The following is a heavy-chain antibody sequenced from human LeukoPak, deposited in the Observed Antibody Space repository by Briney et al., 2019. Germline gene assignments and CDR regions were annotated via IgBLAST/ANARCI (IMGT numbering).Heavy chain of an antibody. J-gene: IGHJ5*02. CDR2: ISYDGSNK. CDR1: GFTFSSYA. V-gene: IGHV3-30-3*01. Sequence: GGSLRLSCAASGFTFSSYAMHWVRQAPDKGLEWVAVISYDGSNKYYADYVKGRFTISRDNSKNTLYLQMNSLRAEDTAVYYCAREGRNMGYSYGYNWFDPWGQGTLVTVSS. D-gene: IGHD5-18*01. CDR3: AREGRNMGYSYGYNWFDP.